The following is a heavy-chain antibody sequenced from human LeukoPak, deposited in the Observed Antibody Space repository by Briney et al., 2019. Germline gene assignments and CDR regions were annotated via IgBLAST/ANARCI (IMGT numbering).Heavy chain of an antibody. Sequence: SETLSLTCTVSGYSISSGYYWGWIRQPPGKGLEWIGSIYHSGSTYYNPSLKSRVTISVDTSKNQFSLELSSVTAADTAVYYCARVLVVVPAAIWFDPWGQGTLVTVSS. D-gene: IGHD2-2*01. CDR1: GYSISSGYY. V-gene: IGHV4-38-2*02. J-gene: IGHJ5*02. CDR3: ARVLVVVPAAIWFDP. CDR2: IYHSGST.